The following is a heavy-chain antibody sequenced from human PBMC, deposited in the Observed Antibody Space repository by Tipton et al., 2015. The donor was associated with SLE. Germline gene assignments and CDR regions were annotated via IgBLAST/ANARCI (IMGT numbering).Heavy chain of an antibody. CDR1: GVSISSSNYF. CDR3: ARDSNNWNYGYFDS. CDR2: VFRSGST. V-gene: IGHV4-39*07. Sequence: TLSLTCTVSGVSISSSNYFWGWIRQPPGKGLEWIGSVFRSGSTYFNSSLKRRVTISGDTSKNQFSLKLSSAAATDTAVYYCARDSNNWNYGYFDSWGQGILVTVSS. J-gene: IGHJ4*02. D-gene: IGHD1-7*01.